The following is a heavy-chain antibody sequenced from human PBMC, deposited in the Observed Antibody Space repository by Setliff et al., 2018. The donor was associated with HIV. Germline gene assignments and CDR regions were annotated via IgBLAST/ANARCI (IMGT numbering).Heavy chain of an antibody. V-gene: IGHV1-46*01. J-gene: IGHJ5*02. CDR3: VRGYRSAWNSWFDA. Sequence: ASVKVSCKASGYTFTTYYIHWVRQAPGQGLEWMGILNPSEGTTSFAQKFQGRVTMTRDTSTSTVYMDLSSLRADDTAVYYCVRGYRSAWNSWFDAWGQGTRVTVPQ. D-gene: IGHD6-19*01. CDR2: LNPSEGTT. CDR1: GYTFTTYY.